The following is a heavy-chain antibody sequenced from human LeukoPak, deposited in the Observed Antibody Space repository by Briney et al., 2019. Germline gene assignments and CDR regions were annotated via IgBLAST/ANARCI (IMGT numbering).Heavy chain of an antibody. J-gene: IGHJ3*02. CDR3: AKYRIYGSGSDAFDI. CDR1: GFTVSSNY. CDR2: IYSGGST. Sequence: PGGSLRLSCAASGFTVSSNYMSWVRQAPGKGLEWVSVIYSGGSTYYADSVKGRFTISRDNSKNTLYLQMNSLRAEDTAVYYCAKYRIYGSGSDAFDIWGQGTMVTVSS. V-gene: IGHV3-66*01. D-gene: IGHD2/OR15-2a*01.